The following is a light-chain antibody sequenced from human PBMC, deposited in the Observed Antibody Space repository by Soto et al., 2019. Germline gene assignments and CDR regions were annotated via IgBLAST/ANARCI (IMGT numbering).Light chain of an antibody. Sequence: QSVLTQPPSASVTPGQRVTISCSGSSSNIGSNTVTWYQQLPGTAPKLLIYSNNQRPSGVPDRFSGSKSGTSASLAISGLQSEDEADYYCAAWDDSLNGYWVFGGGTKLTVL. V-gene: IGLV1-44*01. J-gene: IGLJ3*02. CDR3: AAWDDSLNGYWV. CDR2: SNN. CDR1: SSNIGSNT.